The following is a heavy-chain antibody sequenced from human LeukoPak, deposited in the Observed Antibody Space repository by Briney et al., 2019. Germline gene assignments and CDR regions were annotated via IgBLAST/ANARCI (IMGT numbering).Heavy chain of an antibody. J-gene: IGHJ4*02. Sequence: PSETLSLTCTVSGGSISSSSYYWGWIRQPPGKGLEWIGSIYYSGSTYYNPSLKSRVTISVDTSKNQFSLKLSSVTAADTAVYYCARGRRMIVKRGPTFDYWGQGTLVTVSS. CDR1: GGSISSSSYY. D-gene: IGHD3-22*01. CDR2: IYYSGST. CDR3: ARGRRMIVKRGPTFDY. V-gene: IGHV4-39*07.